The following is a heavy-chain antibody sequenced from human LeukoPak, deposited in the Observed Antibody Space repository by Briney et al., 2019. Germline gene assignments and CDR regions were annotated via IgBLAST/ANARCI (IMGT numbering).Heavy chain of an antibody. CDR2: IWYDGSNK. Sequence: GRSLRLSCAASGFTFSSYGMHWVRQAPGKGLEWVAVIWYDGSNKYYADSVKGRFTISSDNSKNTLYLQMNSLRAEDTAVYYCARDHSSGWYSDYFDYWGQGTLVTVSS. D-gene: IGHD6-19*01. CDR3: ARDHSSGWYSDYFDY. V-gene: IGHV3-33*01. CDR1: GFTFSSYG. J-gene: IGHJ4*02.